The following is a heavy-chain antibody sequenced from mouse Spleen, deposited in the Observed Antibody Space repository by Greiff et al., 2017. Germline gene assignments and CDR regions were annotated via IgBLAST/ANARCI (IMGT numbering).Heavy chain of an antibody. Sequence: EVQLVESGGGLVKPGGSLKLSCAASGFTFSDYGMHWVRQAPEKGLEWVAYISSGSSTIYYADTVKGRFTISRDNAKNTLFLQMTSLRSEDTAMYYCARRTNYYGPMDYWGQGTSVTVSS. CDR1: GFTFSDYG. CDR3: ARRTNYYGPMDY. CDR2: ISSGSSTI. V-gene: IGHV5-17*01. D-gene: IGHD1-1*01. J-gene: IGHJ4*01.